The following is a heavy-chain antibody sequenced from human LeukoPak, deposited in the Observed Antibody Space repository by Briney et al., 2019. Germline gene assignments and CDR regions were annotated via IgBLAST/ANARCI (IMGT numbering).Heavy chain of an antibody. D-gene: IGHD6-19*01. CDR1: GFTFSSYA. Sequence: TGGSLRLSCAASGFTFSSYAMHWVRQAPGKGLKWVAVISYDGSNKYYADSVKGRFTISRDNSKNTLYLQMNSLRAEDTAVYYCARDSVPGSGWYGDHYDYWGQGTLVTVSS. J-gene: IGHJ4*02. CDR3: ARDSVPGSGWYGDHYDY. V-gene: IGHV3-30*04. CDR2: ISYDGSNK.